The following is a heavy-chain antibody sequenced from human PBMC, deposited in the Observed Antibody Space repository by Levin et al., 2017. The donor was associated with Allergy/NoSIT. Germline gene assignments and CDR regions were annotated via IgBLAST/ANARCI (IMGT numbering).Heavy chain of an antibody. CDR3: ARSYCSGGSCYIYYYGMDV. Sequence: PGESLKISCAASGFTFDDYGMSWVRQAPGKGLEWVSGINWNGGSTGYADSVKGRFTISRDNAKNSLYLQMNSLRAEDTALYHCARSYCSGGSCYIYYYGMDVWGQGTTVTVSS. CDR2: INWNGGST. CDR1: GFTFDDYG. D-gene: IGHD2-15*01. J-gene: IGHJ6*02. V-gene: IGHV3-20*01.